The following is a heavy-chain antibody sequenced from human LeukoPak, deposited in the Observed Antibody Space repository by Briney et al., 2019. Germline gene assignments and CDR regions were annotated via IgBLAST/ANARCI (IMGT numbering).Heavy chain of an antibody. J-gene: IGHJ4*02. CDR1: GFPFSTYD. V-gene: IGHV3-30*18. Sequence: QAGGSLRLPCAASGFPFSTYDMHWVRQAPDKGLQWVAVISSDGYRTDYPDSVRGRFTISRDNFKNTVDLQMISVTAEDTAMYFCAKGLGTGSVLARPLHYWGQGTLVTVSS. D-gene: IGHD3-10*01. CDR2: ISSDGYRT. CDR3: AKGLGTGSVLARPLHY.